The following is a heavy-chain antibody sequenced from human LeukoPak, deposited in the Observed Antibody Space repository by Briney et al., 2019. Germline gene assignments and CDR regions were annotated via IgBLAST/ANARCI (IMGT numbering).Heavy chain of an antibody. CDR2: IRYDGSNK. V-gene: IGHV3-30*02. J-gene: IGHJ6*03. CDR3: AKVVRYDYYYYMGV. CDR1: GFTFSSYG. D-gene: IGHD2-8*02. Sequence: GGSLRLSCAASGFTFSSYGMHWVRQAPGKGLEWVAFIRYDGSNKYYADPVKGRFTISRDNSKNTLYLQMNSLRAEDTAVYYCAKVVRYDYYYYMGVWGKGTTVTVSS.